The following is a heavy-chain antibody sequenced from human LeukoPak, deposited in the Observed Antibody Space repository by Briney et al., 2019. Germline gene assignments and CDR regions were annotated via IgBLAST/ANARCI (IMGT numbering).Heavy chain of an antibody. Sequence: KPSETLSLTCAVYGGSFSGYYWSWIRQPPGKGLEWIGEINHSGSTNYNPSLKSRVTISVDTSKNQFSLKLSSVTAADTAVYYCASCRHSSGWYIVYWGQGTLVTVSS. D-gene: IGHD6-19*01. J-gene: IGHJ4*02. CDR3: ASCRHSSGWYIVY. V-gene: IGHV4-34*01. CDR2: INHSGST. CDR1: GGSFSGYY.